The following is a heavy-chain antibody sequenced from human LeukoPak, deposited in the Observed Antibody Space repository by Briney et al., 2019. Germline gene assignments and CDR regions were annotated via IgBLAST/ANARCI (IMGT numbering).Heavy chain of an antibody. CDR1: GFTFDDYA. J-gene: IGHJ4*02. D-gene: IGHD1-26*01. Sequence: GGSLRLSCAASGFTFDDYAMHWVRQAPGKGLEWVSLISGDGGSTYYADSVKGRFTISRDNAKNSLYLQMNSLRADDTAVYYCARVLGIVGGWGQGTLVTVSS. V-gene: IGHV3-43*02. CDR3: ARVLGIVGG. CDR2: ISGDGGST.